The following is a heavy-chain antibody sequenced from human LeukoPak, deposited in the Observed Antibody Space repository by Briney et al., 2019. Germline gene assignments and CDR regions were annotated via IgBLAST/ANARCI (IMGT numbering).Heavy chain of an antibody. CDR1: GYTFTSYG. V-gene: IGHV1-18*01. D-gene: IGHD6-13*01. CDR3: ARDHETGYSSSWYSRDAFDI. Sequence: ASVKVSCKASGYTFTSYGISWVRQAPGQGLEWMGWISAYNGNTNYAQKLQGRVTMTTDTSTSTAYMELRSLRSDDTAVYYCARDHETGYSSSWYSRDAFDIWGQGTMVTVSS. CDR2: ISAYNGNT. J-gene: IGHJ3*02.